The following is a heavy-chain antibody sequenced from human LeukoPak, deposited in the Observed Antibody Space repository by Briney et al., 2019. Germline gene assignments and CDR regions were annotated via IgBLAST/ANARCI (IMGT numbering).Heavy chain of an antibody. CDR2: ISYSSSAI. J-gene: IGHJ4*02. CDR1: GFTFSTYS. CDR3: ARDSYGSSGYYYVSDY. Sequence: GGSLRLSCAASGFTFSTYSMNWVRQAPGEGLEWVSNISYSSSAIYYADSVKGRFTISRDNAKNSLYLRMNSLRDEDTPVYYCARDSYGSSGYYYVSDYWGQGTLVTVSS. D-gene: IGHD3-22*01. V-gene: IGHV3-48*02.